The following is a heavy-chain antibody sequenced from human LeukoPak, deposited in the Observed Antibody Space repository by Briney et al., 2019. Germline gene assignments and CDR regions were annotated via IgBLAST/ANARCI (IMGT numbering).Heavy chain of an antibody. CDR3: AKDLSYYDFWSGFGSFDI. J-gene: IGHJ3*02. D-gene: IGHD3-3*01. CDR1: GFDFSSYG. CDR2: ISRSGDTT. V-gene: IGHV3-23*01. Sequence: GGTLRLSCAASGFDFSSYGMNWFRHAPGKGLQWVSGISRSGDTTYYADSVKGRFTISRDNFKNTVYLQMRSLRAEDTAVYYCAKDLSYYDFWSGFGSFDIWGQGTMVTVSS.